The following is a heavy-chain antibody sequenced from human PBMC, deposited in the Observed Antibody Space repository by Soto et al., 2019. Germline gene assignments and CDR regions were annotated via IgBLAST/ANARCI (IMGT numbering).Heavy chain of an antibody. CDR1: GFTFSSYA. V-gene: IGHV3-30-3*01. CDR2: ISYDGSNK. Sequence: QVQLVESGGGVVQPGRSLRLSCAASGFTFSSYAMHWVRQAPGKGLEWVAVISYDGSNKYYADSVKGRFTISRDNSKNTLYLQMNSLRAEDTAVYYCARGGRYFDWLLWFDYWGQGTLVTVSS. D-gene: IGHD3-9*01. J-gene: IGHJ4*02. CDR3: ARGGRYFDWLLWFDY.